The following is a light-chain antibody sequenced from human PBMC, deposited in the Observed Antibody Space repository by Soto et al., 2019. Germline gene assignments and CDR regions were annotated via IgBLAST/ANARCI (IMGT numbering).Light chain of an antibody. CDR2: DAS. J-gene: IGKJ3*01. V-gene: IGKV3-20*01. CDR1: QSVYSSH. Sequence: EIVLTQSPGTLSLSPGERATLSCRASQSVYSSHLAWYRQKPGQVPRLLIYDASSRATGIPDRFSGSGSGTDFTLTISRLEPEDFAEYYCQQYHSAPFTFGPGTKVDIK. CDR3: QQYHSAPFT.